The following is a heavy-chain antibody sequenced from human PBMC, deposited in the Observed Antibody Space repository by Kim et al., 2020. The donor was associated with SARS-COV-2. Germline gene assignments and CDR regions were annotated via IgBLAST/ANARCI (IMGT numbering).Heavy chain of an antibody. J-gene: IGHJ3*01. Sequence: SVRGRFTISRDNSKNTLYLQMNSLRAEDTALYYCARDTCCSAKWWYAFDVWGQGTRVTVSS. CDR3: ARDTCCSAKWWYAFDV. D-gene: IGHD2-15*01. V-gene: IGHV3-23*01.